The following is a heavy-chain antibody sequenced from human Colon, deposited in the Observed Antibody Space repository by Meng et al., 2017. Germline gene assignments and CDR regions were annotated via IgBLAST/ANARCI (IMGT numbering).Heavy chain of an antibody. CDR2: IYYSGTT. D-gene: IGHD6-19*01. V-gene: IGHV4-31*03. J-gene: IGHJ5*02. CDR3: ARERLSSGWYGGRWFDP. Sequence: QGQLQGSGPGLVKPSQTLSLTCTVSGASFGSGGYYWTWIRQHPGKGLEWIGYIYYSGTTYYNPSLKSRVTISVDTSKNQFSLKLSSVTAADTAVYYCARERLSSGWYGGRWFDPWGQGTLVTVSS. CDR1: GASFGSGGYY.